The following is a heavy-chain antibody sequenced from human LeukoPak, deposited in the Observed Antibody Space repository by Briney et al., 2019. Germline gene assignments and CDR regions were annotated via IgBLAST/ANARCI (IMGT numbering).Heavy chain of an antibody. D-gene: IGHD3-22*01. V-gene: IGHV3-21*01. J-gene: IGHJ5*02. CDR2: ISSSSSYI. CDR1: GFTFSSYG. Sequence: PGGSLRLSCAASGFTFSSYGMHWVRQAPGKGLEWVSSISSSSSYIYYADSVKGRFTISRDNAKNSLYLQMNSLRAEDTAVYYCASYDSSGYYYNHWGQGTLVTVSS. CDR3: ASYDSSGYYYNH.